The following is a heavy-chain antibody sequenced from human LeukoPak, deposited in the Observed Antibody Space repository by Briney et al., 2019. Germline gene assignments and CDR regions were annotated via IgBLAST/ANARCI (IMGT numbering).Heavy chain of an antibody. J-gene: IGHJ4*02. V-gene: IGHV3-30*18. CDR2: ISYDGFSK. CDR3: AKDYRVGYYYDSSGYYLDY. D-gene: IGHD3-22*01. Sequence: GGSLRLSCAASGFSFSSYGMHWVRQAPGKGLEWVAVISYDGFSKYYADSVKGRFTISRDNSKNTLYLQMNSLRAEDTAVYYCAKDYRVGYYYDSSGYYLDYWGQGTLVTVSS. CDR1: GFSFSSYG.